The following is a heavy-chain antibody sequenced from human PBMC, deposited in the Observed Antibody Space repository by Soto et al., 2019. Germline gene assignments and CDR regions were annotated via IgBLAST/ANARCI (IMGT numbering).Heavy chain of an antibody. J-gene: IGHJ4*02. CDR1: GYTFTSYD. CDR3: ARVEESGNIVATAHY. D-gene: IGHD5-12*01. CDR2: MNPNSGNT. V-gene: IGHV1-8*01. Sequence: ASVKGSCKASGYTFTSYDINWVRQATGKGLEWMGWMNPNSGNTGYAQKFQGRVTMTRNTSISTAYMELSSLRSEDTAVYYCARVEESGNIVATAHYCGKATLLTVSS.